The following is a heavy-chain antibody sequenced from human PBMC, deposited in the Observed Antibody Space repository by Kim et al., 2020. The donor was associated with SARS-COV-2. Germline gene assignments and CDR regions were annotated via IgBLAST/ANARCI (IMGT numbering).Heavy chain of an antibody. CDR1: GFTFSSYA. V-gene: IGHV3-30*04. Sequence: GGYLRLSCAASGFTFSSYAMHWVRQAPGKGLEWVAVISYDGSNKYYADSVKGRFTISRDNSKNTLYLQMNSLRAEDTAVYYCARSGSYYGGFSRYYYGMDVWGQGTTVTVSS. CDR3: ARSGSYYGGFSRYYYGMDV. J-gene: IGHJ6*02. D-gene: IGHD3-10*01. CDR2: ISYDGSNK.